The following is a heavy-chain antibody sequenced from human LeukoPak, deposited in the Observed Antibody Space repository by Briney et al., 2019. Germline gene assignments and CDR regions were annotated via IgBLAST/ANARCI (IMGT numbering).Heavy chain of an antibody. D-gene: IGHD1-26*01. V-gene: IGHV1-2*02. Sequence: ASVKVSCKASGYTFTGYYMHWVRQAPGQGLEWMGWINPNSGGTNYAQKFQGRVTMTRDTSISTAYMELSRLRSDDTAVYYCARGRVGATFHLGYWGQGTLVTVSS. J-gene: IGHJ4*02. CDR2: INPNSGGT. CDR1: GYTFTGYY. CDR3: ARGRVGATFHLGY.